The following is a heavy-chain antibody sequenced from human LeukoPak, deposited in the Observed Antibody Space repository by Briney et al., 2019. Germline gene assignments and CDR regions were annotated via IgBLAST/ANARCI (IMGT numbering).Heavy chain of an antibody. V-gene: IGHV1-18*01. D-gene: IGHD4-17*01. CDR1: GYTFTSYG. Sequence: APVKVSCKASGYTFTSYGISWVRQAPGQGLEWMGWISAYNGNTNYAQKLQGRVTMTTDTSTSTAYMELRSLRSDDTAVYYCARLGWATVTNAGNWFDPWGQGTLVTVSS. CDR3: ARLGWATVTNAGNWFDP. J-gene: IGHJ5*02. CDR2: ISAYNGNT.